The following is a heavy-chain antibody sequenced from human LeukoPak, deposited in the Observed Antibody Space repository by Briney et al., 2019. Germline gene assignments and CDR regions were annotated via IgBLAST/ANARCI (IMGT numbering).Heavy chain of an antibody. Sequence: GESLKISCGASGXSFSTSWSGWVRQMPGKGLEWMGVIYPGDSDTRYSPSFQGQVTFSADKSISTAYLQWSSLEASDTAMYFCGRGAYSGYEFDCWGQGALVTVSS. CDR1: GXSFSTSW. V-gene: IGHV5-51*01. CDR3: GRGAYSGYEFDC. D-gene: IGHD5-12*01. CDR2: IYPGDSDT. J-gene: IGHJ4*02.